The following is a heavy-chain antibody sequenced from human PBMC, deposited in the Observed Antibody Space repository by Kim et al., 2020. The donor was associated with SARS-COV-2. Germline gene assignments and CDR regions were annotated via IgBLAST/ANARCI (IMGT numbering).Heavy chain of an antibody. Sequence: GGSLRLSCAASGFTFSDYYMSWIRQAPGKGLEWVSYISSSSSYTNYADSVKGRFTISRDNAKNSLYLQMNSLRAEDTAVYYCARDMYDSRNIVYYYYGMDVWGQGTTVTVSS. CDR1: GFTFSDYY. CDR3: ARDMYDSRNIVYYYYGMDV. J-gene: IGHJ6*02. D-gene: IGHD3-22*01. CDR2: ISSSSSYT. V-gene: IGHV3-11*05.